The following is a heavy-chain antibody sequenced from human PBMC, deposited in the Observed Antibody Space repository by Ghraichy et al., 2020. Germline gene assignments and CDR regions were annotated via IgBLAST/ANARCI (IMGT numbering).Heavy chain of an antibody. V-gene: IGHV4-59*08. CDR3: ARRGYCTTTSTTSSCDWKALDP. Sequence: SETLSLTCTLSGGSMSGSMKDYYWSWIRQSPGKGLEWIGYVSYGGKTYYNPSLRSRLTISIDTSQNMFSLNLASATAADTGMYYCARRGYCTTTSTTSSCDWKALDPWGQRILVIVSA. D-gene: IGHD2-2*01. J-gene: IGHJ5*02. CDR1: GGSMSGSMKDYY. CDR2: VSYGGKT.